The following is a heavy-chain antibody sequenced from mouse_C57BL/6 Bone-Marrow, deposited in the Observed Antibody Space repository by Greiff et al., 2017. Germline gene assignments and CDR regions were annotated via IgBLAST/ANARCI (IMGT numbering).Heavy chain of an antibody. J-gene: IGHJ4*01. CDR1: GYTFTGYW. CDR2: SLPGSGRT. Sequence: VQLQESGAELMKPGASVKLSCKATGYTFTGYWIEWVKQRPGPGLEWIGESLPGSGRTNYNAKLKGKDTFTADTSSNTAYMQLSSLTTEDSAAYYCAREFCYGSVYAMDYWGQGTSVTVSS. D-gene: IGHD1-1*01. CDR3: AREFCYGSVYAMDY. V-gene: IGHV1-9*01.